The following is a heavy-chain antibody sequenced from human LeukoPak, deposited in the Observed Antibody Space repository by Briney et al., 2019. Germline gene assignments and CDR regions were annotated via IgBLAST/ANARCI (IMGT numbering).Heavy chain of an antibody. D-gene: IGHD1-1*01. Sequence: ASVKVSCKASGGTFSSYAISWVRQAPGQGLEWMGRIIPILGIANYAQKFQGRVTITADKSTSTAYMELSSLRSEDTAVYYCARDSRGTTGLQAGNDIWGQGTMVTVSS. V-gene: IGHV1-69*04. J-gene: IGHJ3*02. CDR1: GGTFSSYA. CDR3: ARDSRGTTGLQAGNDI. CDR2: IIPILGIA.